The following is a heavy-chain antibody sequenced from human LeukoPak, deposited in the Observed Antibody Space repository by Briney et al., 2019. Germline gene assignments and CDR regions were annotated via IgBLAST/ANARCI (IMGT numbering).Heavy chain of an antibody. CDR2: IFYSGST. D-gene: IGHD1-26*01. CDR3: ARVGATVDY. V-gene: IGHV4-39*07. Sequence: SETLSLTCTVSGGSISTSNYYWGWIRQPPGKGLEWIGNIFYSGSTYYNPSLKSRVTISVDTSKNQFSLKLSSVTAADTAVYYCARVGATVDYWGQGTLVTVSS. CDR1: GGSISTSNYY. J-gene: IGHJ4*02.